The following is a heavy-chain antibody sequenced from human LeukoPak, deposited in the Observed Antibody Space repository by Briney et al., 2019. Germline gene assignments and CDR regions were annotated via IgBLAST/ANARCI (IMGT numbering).Heavy chain of an antibody. V-gene: IGHV3-30-3*01. D-gene: IGHD2-15*01. J-gene: IGHJ6*02. Sequence: PGRSLRLSCASSGFTFSTYAMHWVRQAPGKGLEWVAGLSYDGSDKHFADSVKGRFTISRDNSKNTLYLQMNSLRPEDTAVYFCARTPIRYCSGGSCYWYGMDVWGQGTTVTVSS. CDR2: LSYDGSDK. CDR3: ARTPIRYCSGGSCYWYGMDV. CDR1: GFTFSTYA.